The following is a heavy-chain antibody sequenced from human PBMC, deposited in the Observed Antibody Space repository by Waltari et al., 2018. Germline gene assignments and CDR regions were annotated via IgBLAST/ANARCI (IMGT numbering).Heavy chain of an antibody. J-gene: IGHJ4*02. CDR2: IYRGGST. CDR1: GVTVSTNY. D-gene: IGHD5-18*01. Sequence: EVQLVESGGGLIQPGGSLSVSCAASGVTVSTNYMSWVGQAPGKGLEWVSVIYRGGSTYYADSVKGRFTISRDNSKNTLYLQMNSLRAEDTAVYYCGSGYSYGYSDYWGQGTLVTVSS. V-gene: IGHV3-53*01. CDR3: GSGYSYGYSDY.